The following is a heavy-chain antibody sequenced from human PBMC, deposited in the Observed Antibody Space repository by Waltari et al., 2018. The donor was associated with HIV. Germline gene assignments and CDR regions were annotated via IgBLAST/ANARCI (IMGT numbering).Heavy chain of an antibody. CDR1: GFTSTLYS. CDR3: VRDDPGYDPIDY. Sequence: VRLMESGGGLVELGGSLRMSCGASGFTSTLYSMNWIRHIPGKRLKLLASINRHNKKSYYIDSINRRFTISRDNSANSFFLHIDRLSVDDTSQYFCVRDDPGYDPIDYFGRGTLVTVSS. D-gene: IGHD3-22*01. CDR2: INRHNKKS. J-gene: IGHJ4*02. V-gene: IGHV3-21*02.